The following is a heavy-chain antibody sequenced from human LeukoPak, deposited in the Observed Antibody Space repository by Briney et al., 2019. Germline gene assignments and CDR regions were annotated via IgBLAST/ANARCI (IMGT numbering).Heavy chain of an antibody. J-gene: IGHJ4*02. D-gene: IGHD6-19*01. CDR3: ARDRGSGWYSAFDY. Sequence: GGSLRLSCAASGFTFSNYGIHWVRQAPGKGLDWMAFIRYDGSFQNSADSVKGRFTISKDNSKNTVFLQMNSLRAEDTAVYYCARDRGSGWYSAFDYWGQGTLVTVSS. CDR2: IRYDGSFQ. CDR1: GFTFSNYG. V-gene: IGHV3-30*02.